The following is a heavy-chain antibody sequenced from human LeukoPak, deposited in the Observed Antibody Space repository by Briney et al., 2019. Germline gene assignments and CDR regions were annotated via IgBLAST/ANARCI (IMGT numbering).Heavy chain of an antibody. V-gene: IGHV3-23*01. CDR3: AKDLYGVRGVIITGFDY. J-gene: IGHJ4*02. CDR1: GFTLSSYG. Sequence: PGGSLRLSCAASGFTLSSYGMSWVRQAPGKGLEWVSAISGSGGSTYYADSVKGRFTISRDNSKNTLYLQMNSLRAEDAAVYYCAKDLYGVRGVIITGFDYWGQGTLVTVSS. D-gene: IGHD3-10*02. CDR2: ISGSGGST.